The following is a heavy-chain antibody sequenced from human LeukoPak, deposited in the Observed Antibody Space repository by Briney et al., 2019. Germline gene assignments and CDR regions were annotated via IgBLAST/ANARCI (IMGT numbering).Heavy chain of an antibody. CDR3: AKSPSSSWYTGCD. CDR2: IWYDGSNK. CDR1: GFTFSSYG. D-gene: IGHD6-13*01. V-gene: IGHV3-33*06. J-gene: IGHJ4*02. Sequence: GGSLRLSCAASGFTFSSYGMHWVRQAPGKGLEWVAVIWYDGSNKYYADSVKGRFTISRDNSKNTLYLQMNSLRAEDTAVYYCAKSPSSSWYTGCDWGQGTLVTVSS.